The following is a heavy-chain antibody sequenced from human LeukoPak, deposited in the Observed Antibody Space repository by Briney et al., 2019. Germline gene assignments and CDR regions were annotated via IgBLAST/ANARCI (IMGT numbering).Heavy chain of an antibody. CDR3: ARDQVECTGGTCQSRVGFDF. V-gene: IGHV4-31*03. CDR2: IYHSGRS. D-gene: IGHD2-8*02. Sequence: SETLSLTCTVSGDSISNGVKYWSWIRQHPGRGLEWIGYIYHSGRSYYNPSLKSRITMSVDTSKNQFSLDLSSVTAADTAVYYCARDQVECTGGTCQSRVGFDFWGQGTLVTVSS. J-gene: IGHJ4*02. CDR1: GDSISNGVKY.